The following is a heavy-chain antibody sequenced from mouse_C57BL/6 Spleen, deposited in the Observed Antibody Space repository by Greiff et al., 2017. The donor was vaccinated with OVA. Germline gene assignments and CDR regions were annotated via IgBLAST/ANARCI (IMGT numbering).Heavy chain of an antibody. J-gene: IGHJ4*01. CDR2: ISSGGDYI. D-gene: IGHD1-1*01. Sequence: EVMLVESGEGLVKPGGSLKLSCAASGFTFSSYAMSWVRQTPEKRLEWVAYISSGGDYIYYADTVKGRFTISRDNARNTLYLQMSSLKSEDTAMYYCTRGGGIITTVVATDYYAMDYWGQGTSVTVSS. CDR3: TRGGGIITTVVATDYYAMDY. V-gene: IGHV5S21*01. CDR1: GFTFSSYA.